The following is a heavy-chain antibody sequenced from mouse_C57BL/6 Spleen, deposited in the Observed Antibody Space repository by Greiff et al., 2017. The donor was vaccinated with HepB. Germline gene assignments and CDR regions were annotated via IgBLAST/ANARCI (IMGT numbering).Heavy chain of an antibody. Sequence: DVQLVESGGGLVKPGGSLKLSCAASGFTFSDYGMHWVRQAPEKGLEWVAYISSGSSTIYYADTVKGRFTISSDNAKNTLFLQMTSLRSEATAMYYCARMEGFASWGQGTLVTVSA. CDR3: ARMEGFAS. J-gene: IGHJ3*01. CDR2: ISSGSSTI. CDR1: GFTFSDYG. V-gene: IGHV5-17*01.